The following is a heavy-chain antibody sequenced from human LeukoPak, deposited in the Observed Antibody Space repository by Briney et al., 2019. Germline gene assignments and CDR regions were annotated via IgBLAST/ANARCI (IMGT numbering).Heavy chain of an antibody. CDR1: GYTFTSCD. J-gene: IGHJ4*02. Sequence: VASVTVSCKASGYTFTSCDINWVRQATGQGLEWMGWMNPNSGNTGYGQSLQGRITMTRDISIGTAYMELSNLTSEDTAIYYCTRGSSGRRDNWGQGTLVTVSA. D-gene: IGHD6-19*01. CDR2: MNPNSGNT. CDR3: TRGSSGRRDN. V-gene: IGHV1-8*01.